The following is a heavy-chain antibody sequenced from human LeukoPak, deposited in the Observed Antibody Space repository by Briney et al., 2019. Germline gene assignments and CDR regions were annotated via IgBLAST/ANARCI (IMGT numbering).Heavy chain of an antibody. V-gene: IGHV4-4*02. CDR3: AKSTLVAATTYYYYGMDV. CDR2: IYHSGST. CDR1: GGSISSSNW. J-gene: IGHJ6*02. D-gene: IGHD2-15*01. Sequence: SGTLSLTCAVSGGSISSSNWWSWVRQPPGKGLEWIGEIYHSGSTNYNPSLKSRVTISVDKSKNQFSLKLSSVTAADTAVYYCAKSTLVAATTYYYYGMDVWGQGTTVTVSS.